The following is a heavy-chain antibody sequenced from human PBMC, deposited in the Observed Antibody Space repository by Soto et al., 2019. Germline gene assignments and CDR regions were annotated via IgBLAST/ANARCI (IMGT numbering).Heavy chain of an antibody. Sequence: DVQLLESGGDLVQPGDSLRLSCVASAFTLSTSSMTWIRQAPGRGLEWVSAISASGSHTYYRDSVQGRFTISRDNSKNTLYLQMTSLTVEHTALYYCATRTTVYGGYDYWGQGTLVTVSS. D-gene: IGHD3-3*01. V-gene: IGHV3-23*01. J-gene: IGHJ4*02. CDR3: ATRTTVYGGYDY. CDR2: ISASGSHT. CDR1: AFTLSTSS.